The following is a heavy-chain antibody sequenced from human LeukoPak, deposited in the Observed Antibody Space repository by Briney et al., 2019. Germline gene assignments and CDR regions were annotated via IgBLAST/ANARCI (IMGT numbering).Heavy chain of an antibody. CDR1: GFTFRNYW. Sequence: GGSLRLSCAGSGFTFRNYWMGWVRQPPGKGLEGVANIRQDGGDNHYVDSVKGRFTISRDNARNSLSLQMNSLRAEDTAVYYCAKDSGDPLGLFDFWGQGTPVTVSS. CDR3: AKDSGDPLGLFDF. D-gene: IGHD4-17*01. V-gene: IGHV3-7*01. J-gene: IGHJ4*02. CDR2: IRQDGGDN.